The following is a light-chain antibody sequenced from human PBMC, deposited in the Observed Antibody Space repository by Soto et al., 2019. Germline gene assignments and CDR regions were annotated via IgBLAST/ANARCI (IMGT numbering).Light chain of an antibody. Sequence: EIVLAQTPGIESLSPGQRSTLSCMSSQIVGSSYLAWYQQKPGQAPRLLIYGASSRATGIPDRFSGSGSGTDFTLTISRLEPEDFAVYYCQQYGSSPLTFGGGTKVDIK. CDR1: QIVGSSY. CDR3: QQYGSSPLT. J-gene: IGKJ4*01. V-gene: IGKV3-20*01. CDR2: GAS.